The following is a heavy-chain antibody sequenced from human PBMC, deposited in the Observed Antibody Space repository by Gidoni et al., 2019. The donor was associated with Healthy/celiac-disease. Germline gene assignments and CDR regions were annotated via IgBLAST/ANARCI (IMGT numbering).Heavy chain of an antibody. CDR3: ARLGYCSSTSCWGYYYYYYGMDV. CDR2: IYPGESDT. V-gene: IGHV5-51*01. J-gene: IGHJ6*02. Sequence: EVQLVQSGAEVKKPGESLTISCKGSGYSFTSYWIGWVRQMPGKGREWMGIIYPGESDTRYSTTYQGQVTIAADKSISTAYLQGSSLKASDTAMYYCARLGYCSSTSCWGYYYYYYGMDVWGQGTTVTVSS. D-gene: IGHD2-2*01. CDR1: GYSFTSYW.